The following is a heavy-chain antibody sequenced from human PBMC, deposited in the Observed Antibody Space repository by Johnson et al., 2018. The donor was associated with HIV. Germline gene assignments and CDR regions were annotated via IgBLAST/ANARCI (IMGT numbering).Heavy chain of an antibody. D-gene: IGHD3-10*01. CDR1: GFTFDDYA. Sequence: VQLVESGGGVVQPGGSLRLSCAASGFTFDDYAMHWVRQAPGKGLEWVSGISWNSGSIGYADSVKGRFTISRDNAKNSLYLQMNSLRAEDTALYYCAKDTVGYYGSGREGAFDIWGQGTMVTVSS. CDR3: AKDTVGYYGSGREGAFDI. V-gene: IGHV3-9*01. J-gene: IGHJ3*02. CDR2: ISWNSGSI.